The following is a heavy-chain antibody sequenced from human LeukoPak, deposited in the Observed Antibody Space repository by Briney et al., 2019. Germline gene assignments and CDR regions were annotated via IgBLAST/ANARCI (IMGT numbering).Heavy chain of an antibody. CDR2: IYYSGST. Sequence: KPSETLSLTCTVSGGSLSSYYWSWIRQPPGKGLEWIGYIYYSGSTNYNPSLKSRVTISVDTSKNQFSLKLSSVTAADTAVYYCARMGDSGWYKGDDAFDIWGQGTMVTVSS. CDR3: ARMGDSGWYKGDDAFDI. J-gene: IGHJ3*02. V-gene: IGHV4-59*01. CDR1: GGSLSSYY. D-gene: IGHD6-19*01.